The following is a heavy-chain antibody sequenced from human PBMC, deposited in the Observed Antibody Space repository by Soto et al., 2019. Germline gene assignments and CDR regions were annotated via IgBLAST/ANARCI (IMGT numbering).Heavy chain of an antibody. CDR3: ATSYGSGYRAFDS. CDR2: INPILSMS. CDR1: GDTFAFYS. D-gene: IGHD3-10*01. Sequence: QVQLVQSGAEVKWPGSSVKVSCKASGDTFAFYSINWVRQAPGLGLEWMGRINPILSMSNYAQRFQGRVTMTADKSTSTAYMVLNSLRSEDTAIYYCATSYGSGYRAFDSWGQGALVTVSS. V-gene: IGHV1-69*02. J-gene: IGHJ4*02.